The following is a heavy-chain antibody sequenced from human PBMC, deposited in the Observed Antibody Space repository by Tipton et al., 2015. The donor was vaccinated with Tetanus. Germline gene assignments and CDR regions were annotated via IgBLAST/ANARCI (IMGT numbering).Heavy chain of an antibody. J-gene: IGHJ4*02. CDR1: GGSITSNY. CDR2: IYAPGIT. CDR3: ARSRPGAMTTVTTFEY. V-gene: IGHV4-4*07. D-gene: IGHD4-17*01. Sequence: TLSLTCTVSGGSITSNYWTWIRQPAGKGLEWIGRIYAPGITNYNPSLKSRVTISVDTSKNQFSLKLSSVTAADTAVYYCARSRPGAMTTVTTFEYWGQGTLVTVSS.